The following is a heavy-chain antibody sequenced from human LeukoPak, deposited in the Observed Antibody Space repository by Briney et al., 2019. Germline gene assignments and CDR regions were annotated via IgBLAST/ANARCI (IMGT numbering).Heavy chain of an antibody. V-gene: IGHV3-23*01. Sequence: PGGSLRLSCAASGFTFSSYAMSWVRQAPGKGLEWVSAITSSGTTNYAEFVKDRFVISRDDSKDTLFLQMNSLRVEDTAVYYCANTGSYSIYWGQGTLVTVSS. CDR1: GFTFSSYA. J-gene: IGHJ4*02. CDR2: ITSSGTT. D-gene: IGHD1-1*01. CDR3: ANTGSYSIY.